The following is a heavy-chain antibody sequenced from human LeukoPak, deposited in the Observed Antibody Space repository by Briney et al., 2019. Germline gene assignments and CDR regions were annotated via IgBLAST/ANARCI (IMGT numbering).Heavy chain of an antibody. J-gene: IGHJ4*02. CDR1: GFTFSSYS. CDR2: ISSGSVTI. CDR3: ARGDRDGYNYLCDS. D-gene: IGHD5-24*01. Sequence: PGGSLRLSCAASGFTFSSYSMHWVRQAPGKGLEWISYISSGSVTIYYADSVKGRFTISRDNAKNSLYLQMHSLRDEDTAVYYCARGDRDGYNYLCDSRGQGTLVTVSS. V-gene: IGHV3-48*02.